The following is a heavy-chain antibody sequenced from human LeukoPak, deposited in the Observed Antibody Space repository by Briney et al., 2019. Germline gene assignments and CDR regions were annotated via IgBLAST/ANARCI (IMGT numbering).Heavy chain of an antibody. CDR1: GFTFSSYW. V-gene: IGHV3-7*01. CDR2: INQGGSDK. Sequence: GGSLRLSCTVSGFTFSSYWMSWVRQAPGKGLEWVANINQGGSDKSYVDSVKGRFTVSRDNAKKSLYLQMNSLRAEDTAVYYCAKPRLVLLEIRLLDGLDVWGQGTTVTVSS. J-gene: IGHJ6*02. D-gene: IGHD3-10*01. CDR3: AKPRLVLLEIRLLDGLDV.